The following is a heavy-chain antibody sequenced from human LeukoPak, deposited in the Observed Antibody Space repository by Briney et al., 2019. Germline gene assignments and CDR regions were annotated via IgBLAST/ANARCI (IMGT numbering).Heavy chain of an antibody. Sequence: ASVKVSCKVSGYTFTGYYMHWVRQAPGQGLEWMGWINPNSGGTNYAQKFQGRVTMTRDTSISTAYMELSRLRSDDTAVYYCARGGSGYYYDSSGYYYWGQGTLVTVSS. CDR2: INPNSGGT. CDR3: ARGGSGYYYDSSGYYY. D-gene: IGHD3-22*01. CDR1: GYTFTGYY. J-gene: IGHJ4*02. V-gene: IGHV1-2*02.